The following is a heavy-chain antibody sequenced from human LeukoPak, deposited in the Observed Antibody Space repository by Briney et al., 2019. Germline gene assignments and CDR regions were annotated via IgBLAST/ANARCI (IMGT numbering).Heavy chain of an antibody. CDR1: GFTFSSYW. V-gene: IGHV3-7*04. J-gene: IGHJ4*02. CDR3: ARLNRDYFDY. D-gene: IGHD1-14*01. CDR2: IKEDGSER. Sequence: PGGSPRLSCVASGFTFSSYWMTWVRQPPGKGLEWVANIKEDGSERRYLDSVEGRFTFSRDNAKNSMSLQMTFLKAEDTAVYFCARLNRDYFDYWGRGALVTVSS.